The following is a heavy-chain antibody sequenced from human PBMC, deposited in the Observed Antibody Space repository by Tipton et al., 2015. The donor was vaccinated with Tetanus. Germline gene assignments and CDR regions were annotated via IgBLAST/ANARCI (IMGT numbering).Heavy chain of an antibody. J-gene: IGHJ4*02. D-gene: IGHD5-24*01. CDR3: ARTTRRWLHPDY. CDR2: VDDSGST. V-gene: IGHV4-34*01. CDR1: GGSLSRYY. Sequence: TLSLTCAVYGGSLSRYYWTWIRQPPGKGLEWIGEVDDSGSTNYSPSLKSRVTISVDTAKNQFSLQLASVTASDTAIYYCARTTRRWLHPDYWGQGTLVTVSS.